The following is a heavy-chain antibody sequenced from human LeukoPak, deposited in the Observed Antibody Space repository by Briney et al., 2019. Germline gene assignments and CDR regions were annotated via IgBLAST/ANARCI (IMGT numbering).Heavy chain of an antibody. J-gene: IGHJ4*02. V-gene: IGHV3-33*01. CDR2: IWYDGSNR. D-gene: IGHD3/OR15-3a*01. CDR1: GFTFSSYG. Sequence: GRSLRLSCAASGFTFSSYGMHWVRQAPGKGLEWVAVIWYDGSNRYYADSVEGRFTISRDNSKNTLYLQMNSLRAEDTAVFYCARDQYDTWSRRGNFDSWGQGTLVIVSS. CDR3: ARDQYDTWSRRGNFDS.